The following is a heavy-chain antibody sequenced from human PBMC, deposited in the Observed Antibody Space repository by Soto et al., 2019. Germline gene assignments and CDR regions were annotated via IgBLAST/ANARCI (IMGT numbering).Heavy chain of an antibody. D-gene: IGHD6-19*01. Sequence: XETLSLTCTVAGGSISSYYWSWIRQPPGKGLEWIGYIYYSGSTNYNPSLKSRVTISVDTSKNQFSLKLSSVTAADTAVYYCARGFHSSGWPGYNWFDPWGQGTLVTVSS. CDR3: ARGFHSSGWPGYNWFDP. CDR1: GGSISSYY. CDR2: IYYSGST. J-gene: IGHJ5*02. V-gene: IGHV4-59*01.